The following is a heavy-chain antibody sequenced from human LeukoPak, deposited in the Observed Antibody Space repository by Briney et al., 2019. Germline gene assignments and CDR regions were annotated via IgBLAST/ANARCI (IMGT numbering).Heavy chain of an antibody. D-gene: IGHD6-13*01. J-gene: IGHJ4*02. CDR2: ISSSSSYT. CDR3: AKQYSSSWYVRGNYYFDY. V-gene: IGHV3-11*06. Sequence: PGGSLRLSCAASGFTFSDYYMGWIRQAPGKGLEWVSYISSSSSYTNYADSVKGRFTISRDNAKNSLYLQMNSLRAEDTAVYYCAKQYSSSWYVRGNYYFDYWGQGTLVTVSS. CDR1: GFTFSDYY.